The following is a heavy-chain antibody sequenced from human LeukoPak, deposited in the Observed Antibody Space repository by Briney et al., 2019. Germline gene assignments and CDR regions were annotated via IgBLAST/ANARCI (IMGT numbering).Heavy chain of an antibody. CDR1: NGSITSSSYY. V-gene: IGHV4-39*07. J-gene: IGHJ6*03. CDR3: ASGYDFNYYYMHV. Sequence: SETLSLTCAVSNGSITSSSYYWGWIRQPPGKGLEWIGSIYYSGSTYYNPSLKSRVTISLDTYKNHISLNLTSVAAADTAVYYCASGYDFNYYYMHVWGKGTKVTVSS. D-gene: IGHD3-3*01. CDR2: IYYSGST.